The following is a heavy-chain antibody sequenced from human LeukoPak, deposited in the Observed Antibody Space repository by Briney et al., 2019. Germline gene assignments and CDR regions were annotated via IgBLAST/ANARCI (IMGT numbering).Heavy chain of an antibody. D-gene: IGHD2-15*01. CDR1: GGSISSYY. CDR3: ARMLSFCSGGSCYSLWFDP. J-gene: IGHJ5*02. CDR2: IYYSGSA. Sequence: SETLCLTCTVSGGSISSYYWSWIRQPPGKGLEWIGYIYYSGSANYNPSLKSRVTISVDTSKNQFSLKLSSVTAADTAVYYCARMLSFCSGGSCYSLWFDPWGQGTLVTVSS. V-gene: IGHV4-59*01.